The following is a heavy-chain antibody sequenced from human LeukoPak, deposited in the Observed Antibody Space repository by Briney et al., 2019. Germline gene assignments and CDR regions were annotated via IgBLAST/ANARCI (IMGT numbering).Heavy chain of an antibody. J-gene: IGHJ3*02. Sequence: GGSLRLSCAASGFTFSSYWMHWVRQAPGKGLVWVSRINSDGSSTSYADSVKGRFTISRDNAKNTLYLQMNNLRAEDTAVYYCSSGNSHAFDIWGQGTVVTASS. D-gene: IGHD4-23*01. CDR1: GFTFSSYW. CDR3: SSGNSHAFDI. CDR2: INSDGSST. V-gene: IGHV3-74*01.